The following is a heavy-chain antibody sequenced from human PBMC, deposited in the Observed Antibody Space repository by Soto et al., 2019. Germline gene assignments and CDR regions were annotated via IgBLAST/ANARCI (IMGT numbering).Heavy chain of an antibody. CDR2: IKSRSGGGTP. Sequence: EVQLVESGGGLVKPGGSLRLSCAASGFSFNEVWMSWVRQAPGKGPEWVGRIKSRSGGGTPDYGAPAKGRFSISRDDSKNTLFLEMNSLETDDTAVYYCSQYCSGVSCYSGAFTWGQGTLVTVSS. V-gene: IGHV3-15*05. CDR1: GFSFNEVW. CDR3: SQYCSGVSCYSGAFT. J-gene: IGHJ5*02. D-gene: IGHD2-15*01.